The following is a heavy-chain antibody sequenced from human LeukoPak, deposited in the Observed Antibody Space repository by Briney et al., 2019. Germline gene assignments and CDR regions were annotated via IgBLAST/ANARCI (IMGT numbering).Heavy chain of an antibody. Sequence: GGSLRLSCAASGFTFTSYSMSWVRQAPGKGLEWVANIKQDGSEKYYVDSVKGRFTISRDNAKNSLYLQMNSLRAEDTAVYYRAREGCSSTSCYFFDYWGQGTLVTVSS. CDR1: GFTFTSYS. D-gene: IGHD2-2*01. V-gene: IGHV3-7*03. J-gene: IGHJ4*02. CDR2: IKQDGSEK. CDR3: AREGCSSTSCYFFDY.